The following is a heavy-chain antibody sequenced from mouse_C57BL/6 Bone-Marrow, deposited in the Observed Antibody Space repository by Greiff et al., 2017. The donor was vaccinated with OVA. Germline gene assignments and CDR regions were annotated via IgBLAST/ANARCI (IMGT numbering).Heavy chain of an antibody. CDR2: IDPGNGST. CDR3: AREGELLRAMED. J-gene: IGHJ4*01. CDR1: GYTFTSYW. D-gene: IGHD1-1*01. V-gene: IGHV1-55*01. Sequence: QVQLQQPGAELVKPGASVKLSCKASGYTFTSYWITWVKQRPGQGLEWIGDIDPGNGSTHYNEKFKGKATLTVDTSSSTAYMQLSSLTSEDSAVYFGAREGELLRAMEDWGQGTSVTAAS.